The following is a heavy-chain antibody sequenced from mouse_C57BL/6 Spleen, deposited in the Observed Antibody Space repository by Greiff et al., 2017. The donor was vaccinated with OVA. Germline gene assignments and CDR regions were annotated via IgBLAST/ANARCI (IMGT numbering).Heavy chain of an antibody. Sequence: VQLQESGPGMVKPSQSLSLTCTVTGYSITSGYDWHWIRHFPGNKLEWMGYISYSGSTNYNPSLKSRISITHDTSKNHFFLKLNSVTTEDTATYYCARDRSSFYWYFDVWGTGTTVTVSS. D-gene: IGHD1-1*01. V-gene: IGHV3-1*01. CDR1: GYSITSGYD. CDR3: ARDRSSFYWYFDV. CDR2: ISYSGST. J-gene: IGHJ1*03.